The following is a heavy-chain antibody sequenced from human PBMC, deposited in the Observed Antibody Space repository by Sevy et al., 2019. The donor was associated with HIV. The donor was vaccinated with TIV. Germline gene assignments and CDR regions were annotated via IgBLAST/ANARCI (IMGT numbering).Heavy chain of an antibody. CDR2: IKQDGSEK. CDR3: ARDSRMVRGVIRVNWFDT. J-gene: IGHJ5*02. Sequence: GGSLRLSCAASGFTFSSYWMSWVRQAPGKGLEWVANIKQDGSEKYYVDSVKGRFTISRDNAKNSLYLQMNSLRAEDTAVYYCARDSRMVRGVIRVNWFDTWGQGTLVTVSS. V-gene: IGHV3-7*01. CDR1: GFTFSSYW. D-gene: IGHD3-10*01.